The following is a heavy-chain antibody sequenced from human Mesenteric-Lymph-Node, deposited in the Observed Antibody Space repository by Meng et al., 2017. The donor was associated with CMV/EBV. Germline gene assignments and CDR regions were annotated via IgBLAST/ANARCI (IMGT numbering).Heavy chain of an antibody. V-gene: IGHV4-34*01. CDR2: INHSGST. CDR3: ARGSSYDILTGYFDY. Sequence: VQLHQWGAGLLTPAETLSVTLAGYGGSFSGYYWNWIRQSPEKGLEWIGEINHSGSTTYNPSFTSRIIISVDTSTNQISLNMSSVTAADTAVYYCARGSSYDILTGYFDYWGQGALVTVSS. D-gene: IGHD3-9*01. CDR1: GGSFSGYY. J-gene: IGHJ4*02.